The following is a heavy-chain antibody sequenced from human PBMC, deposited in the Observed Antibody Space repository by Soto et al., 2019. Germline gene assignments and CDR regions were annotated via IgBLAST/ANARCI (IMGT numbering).Heavy chain of an antibody. J-gene: IGHJ4*02. CDR1: GGYISSYY. Sequence: PSETLSLTCTVSGGYISSYYWSWIRQPPGKGLEWIGYIYYSGSTNYNPSLKSRVTISVDTSKNQFSLKLSSVTAADTAVYYCARGIAVAGTGLPADYFDYWGQGTLVTVSS. CDR3: ARGIAVAGTGLPADYFDY. D-gene: IGHD6-19*01. V-gene: IGHV4-59*01. CDR2: IYYSGST.